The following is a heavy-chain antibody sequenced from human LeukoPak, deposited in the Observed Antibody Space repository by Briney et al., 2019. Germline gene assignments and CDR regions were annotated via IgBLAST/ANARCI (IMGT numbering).Heavy chain of an antibody. CDR3: TILGYTYGRFDY. Sequence: PGGSLRLSCAASGFTFSSYAMHWVRQAPGQGLEWVAVISYDGSNKYYADSVKGRFTISRDNSKNTLYLQMNSLRAEDTAVYYCTILGYTYGRFDYWGQGTLVTVSS. V-gene: IGHV3-30*04. J-gene: IGHJ4*02. D-gene: IGHD5-18*01. CDR2: ISYDGSNK. CDR1: GFTFSSYA.